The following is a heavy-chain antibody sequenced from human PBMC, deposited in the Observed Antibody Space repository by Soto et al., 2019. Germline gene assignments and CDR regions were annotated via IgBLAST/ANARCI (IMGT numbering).Heavy chain of an antibody. CDR2: VSHDGRNT. CDR3: AKGGRQWLVASDFNY. J-gene: IGHJ4*02. Sequence: GGSPRLSCAASGFTFSDYAMHWVRQAPGKGLEWVAVVSHDGRNTHYADSVKGRFTISRDSSKNTVSLEMTSLRAEDTAVYYRAKGGRQWLVASDFNYWGQGALVTVSS. D-gene: IGHD6-19*01. CDR1: GFTFSDYA. V-gene: IGHV3-30*18.